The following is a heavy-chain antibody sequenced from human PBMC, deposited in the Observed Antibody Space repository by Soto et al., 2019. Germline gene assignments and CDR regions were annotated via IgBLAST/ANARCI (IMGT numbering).Heavy chain of an antibody. D-gene: IGHD3-9*01. CDR2: IYYSGST. CDR1: GGSISSSSYY. CDR3: ARHVLDDILTSPREYNWFDP. Sequence: SETLSLTCTVSGGSISSSSYYWGWIRQPPGKGLEWIGSIYYSGSTYYNPSLKSRVTISVDTSKNQFSLKPSSVTAADTAVYYCARHVLDDILTSPREYNWFDPWGQGTLVTVSS. V-gene: IGHV4-39*01. J-gene: IGHJ5*02.